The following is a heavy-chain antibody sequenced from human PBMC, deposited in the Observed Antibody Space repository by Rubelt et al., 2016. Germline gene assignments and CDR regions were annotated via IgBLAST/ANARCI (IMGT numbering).Heavy chain of an antibody. D-gene: IGHD6-13*01. V-gene: IGHV3-66*01. CDR2: LYTGGST. Sequence: VRQAPGKGLGGVSVLYTGGSTYYADSGKGRFTISRDSPKNTLYLQMNSLRAGDTALYYCARDDRKTGNSTAWYEVGLADYWGQGTLVTVSA. J-gene: IGHJ4*02. CDR3: ARDDRKTGNSTAWYEVGLADY.